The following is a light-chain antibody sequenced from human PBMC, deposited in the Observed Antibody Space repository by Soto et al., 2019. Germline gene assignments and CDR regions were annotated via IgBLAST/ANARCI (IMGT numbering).Light chain of an antibody. CDR3: QQYNNWPPWT. V-gene: IGKV3-15*01. J-gene: IGKJ1*01. CDR2: DAS. Sequence: EIVMTQSPATLSVSPGERATLSCRASQSVSSNLAWYHQKPGQAPRLIIYDASTRATGIPARLSGSGSGTEFTLTISSLQSEDFAVYYCQQYNNWPPWTFGQGTKVEIK. CDR1: QSVSSN.